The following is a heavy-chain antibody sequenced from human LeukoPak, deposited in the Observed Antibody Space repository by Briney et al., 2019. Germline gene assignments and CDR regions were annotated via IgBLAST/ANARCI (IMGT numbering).Heavy chain of an antibody. CDR2: IYSRGNT. J-gene: IGHJ6*03. CDR1: GASISSSSSY. CDR3: ARIFGYYYYMDV. Sequence: SETLSLTCTVSGASISSSSSYWGWIRQPPGKGLEWLGNIYSRGNTYYKPSLRSRVTISVDTSKNQFSLKLSSVTAADTAVYYCARIFGYYYYMDVWGKGTTVTVSS. V-gene: IGHV4-39*07. D-gene: IGHD3-10*01.